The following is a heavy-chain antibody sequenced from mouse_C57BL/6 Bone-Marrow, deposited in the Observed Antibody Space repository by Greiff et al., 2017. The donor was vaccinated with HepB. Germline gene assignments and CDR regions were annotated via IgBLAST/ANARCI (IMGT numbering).Heavy chain of an antibody. D-gene: IGHD2-1*01. CDR1: GFTFSDYG. Sequence: EVKLMESGGGLVKPGGSLKLSCAASGFTFSDYGMHWVRQAPEKGLEWVAYISSGSSTIYYADTVKGRFTISRANAKNTLFLQMTSLRSEDTAMYYCARSYGNYPWYFDVWGTGTTVTVSS. V-gene: IGHV5-17*01. J-gene: IGHJ1*03. CDR3: ARSYGNYPWYFDV. CDR2: ISSGSSTI.